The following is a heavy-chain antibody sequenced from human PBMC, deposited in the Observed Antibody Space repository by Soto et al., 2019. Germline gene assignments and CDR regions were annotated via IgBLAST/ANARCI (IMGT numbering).Heavy chain of an antibody. D-gene: IGHD3-10*01. CDR2: IFHSGST. J-gene: IGHJ6*02. CDR1: GGSINSGDYY. Sequence: SETLSLTCTVSGGSINSGDYYWTWVRQPPGKGLEWIGNIFHSGSTYYTPSLQSRVTISLDTSKNHFSLKLSSVTPADTAVYYCARDRYYGSGTYYNFYYGMDVWGQGTTVTVSS. V-gene: IGHV4-30-4*01. CDR3: ARDRYYGSGTYYNFYYGMDV.